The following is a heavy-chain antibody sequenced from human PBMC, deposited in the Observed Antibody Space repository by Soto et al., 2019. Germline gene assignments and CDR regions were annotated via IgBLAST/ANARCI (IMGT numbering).Heavy chain of an antibody. D-gene: IGHD6-19*01. V-gene: IGHV3-23*01. J-gene: IGHJ4*02. Sequence: GGSLRVSCAASGLTFSSYGGRWVRQAPGKGLEWVSSVTGSGYSTYYADSVKGRFTISRDNSKNTLYLQMNSLRAEDTAVYYCAYRSGWFFDYWGQGTLVTVSS. CDR1: GLTFSSYG. CDR3: AYRSGWFFDY. CDR2: VTGSGYST.